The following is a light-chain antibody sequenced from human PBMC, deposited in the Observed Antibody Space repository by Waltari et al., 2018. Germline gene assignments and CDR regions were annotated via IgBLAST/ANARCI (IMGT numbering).Light chain of an antibody. Sequence: AIQMTQSPSSLSASVGDRVTITCRATQDIGNELGWYQQKPGKAPHLLIYAASILQSGVPSRFSGSGFGTDFTLTINSRQPEDFATYYFLQDYRYPLTFGGGTNVEIK. V-gene: IGKV1-6*01. CDR2: AAS. CDR1: QDIGNE. CDR3: LQDYRYPLT. J-gene: IGKJ4*01.